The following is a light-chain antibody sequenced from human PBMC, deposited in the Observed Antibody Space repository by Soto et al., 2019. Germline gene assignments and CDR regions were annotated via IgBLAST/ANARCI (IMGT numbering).Light chain of an antibody. CDR2: GAS. V-gene: IGKV3-15*01. CDR1: QSVNSN. J-gene: IGKJ1*01. Sequence: EIVMTQSPATLSVSPGERATLSCRASQSVNSNSAWYQQKPGQAPRLLIYGASTRATGIPARFSDSGSGTEFTLTISSLQSEDFAVYYCQQYNNWTPWTFGQGTKVEIK. CDR3: QQYNNWTPWT.